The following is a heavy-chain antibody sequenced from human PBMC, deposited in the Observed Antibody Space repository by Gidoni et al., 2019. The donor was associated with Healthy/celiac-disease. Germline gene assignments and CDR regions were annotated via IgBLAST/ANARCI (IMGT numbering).Heavy chain of an antibody. J-gene: IGHJ4*02. CDR3: ARAALPQWLADY. V-gene: IGHV4-34*01. CDR1: GGSFSGYY. CDR2: INHSGST. D-gene: IGHD6-19*01. Sequence: QVQLQQWGAGLLKPSETLSLTCAVYGGSFSGYYWSWIRQPPGKGLEWIGEINHSGSTNYNPSLKSRVTISVDTSKNQFSLKLSSVTAADTAVYYCARAALPQWLADYWGQGTLVTVSS.